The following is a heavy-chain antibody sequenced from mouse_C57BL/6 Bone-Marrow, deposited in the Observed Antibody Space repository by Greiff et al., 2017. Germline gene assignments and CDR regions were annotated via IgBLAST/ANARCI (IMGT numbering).Heavy chain of an antibody. CDR1: GYTFTSYD. CDR2: IYPSDGST. CDR3: ARVFWYAMDY. V-gene: IGHV1-85*01. Sequence: QVQLQQSGPELVKPGASVTLSCKASGYTFTSYDINWVKQRPGQGLEWIGWIYPSDGSTKYNEKFKGKATLTVDTSSSTAYMELHSLTSEDSAVYCCARVFWYAMDYLGQGTSVTVSS. J-gene: IGHJ4*01.